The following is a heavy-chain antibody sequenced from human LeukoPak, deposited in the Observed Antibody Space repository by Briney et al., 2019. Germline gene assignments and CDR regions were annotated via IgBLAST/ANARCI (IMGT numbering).Heavy chain of an antibody. CDR1: GFTFSSYA. CDR2: ISYDGSNK. CDR3: AKDRRYSSSWYYFDY. D-gene: IGHD6-13*01. V-gene: IGHV3-30*18. Sequence: GGSLRLSCAASGFTFSSYAMSWVRQAPGKGLEWVAVISYDGSNKYYADSVKGRFTLSRDNSKNTLYLQMNSLRAEDTAVYYCAKDRRYSSSWYYFDYWGQGTLVTVSS. J-gene: IGHJ4*02.